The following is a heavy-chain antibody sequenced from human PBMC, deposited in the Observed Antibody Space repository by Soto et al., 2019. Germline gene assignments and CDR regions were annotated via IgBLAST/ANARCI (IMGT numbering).Heavy chain of an antibody. CDR3: ARAVYDILTGYKPFDY. CDR2: ISSSSSYT. Sequence: GGSLRLSCAASGFTFSDYYMSWIRQAPGKGLEWVSYISSSSSYTNYADSVKGRFTISRDNAKNSLYLQMNSLRAEDTAVYYCARAVYDILTGYKPFDYCGQGTLVTVSS. V-gene: IGHV3-11*06. D-gene: IGHD3-9*01. CDR1: GFTFSDYY. J-gene: IGHJ4*02.